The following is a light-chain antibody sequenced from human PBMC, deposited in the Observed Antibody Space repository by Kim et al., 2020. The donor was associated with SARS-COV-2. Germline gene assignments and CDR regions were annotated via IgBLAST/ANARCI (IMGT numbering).Light chain of an antibody. J-gene: IGLJ1*01. Sequence: PGQSVTISCTGTSSDVGCYNYVSWYQQHPGKAPKLMIYDVSKRPSGVPDRFSGSKSGNTASLTISGLQAEDEADYYCCSYAGSSLVFGTGTKVTVL. CDR3: CSYAGSSLV. CDR1: SSDVGCYNY. V-gene: IGLV2-11*01. CDR2: DVS.